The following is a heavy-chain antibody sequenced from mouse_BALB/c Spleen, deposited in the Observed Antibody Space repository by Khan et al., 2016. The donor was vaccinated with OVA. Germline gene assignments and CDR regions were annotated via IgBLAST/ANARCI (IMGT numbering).Heavy chain of an antibody. CDR3: SRGGYGVFAY. J-gene: IGHJ3*01. CDR2: FFPGSVST. V-gene: IGHV1-9*01. D-gene: IGHD2-2*01. Sequence: QVQLQQSRGDLMKPGASVKISCKATGYTFSSYWIEWVKQRPGHGLEWIGQFFPGSVSTNYNEKFKGKATFTADTSSNTAYMQLRRLTSEDSAVCYCSRGGYGVFAYWGEGTLVTVSA. CDR1: GYTFSSYW.